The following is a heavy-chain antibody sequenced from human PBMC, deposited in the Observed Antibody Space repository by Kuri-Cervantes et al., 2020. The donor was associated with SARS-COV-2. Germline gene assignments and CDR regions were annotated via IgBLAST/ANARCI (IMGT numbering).Heavy chain of an antibody. J-gene: IGHJ4*02. Sequence: GGSLRLSCAASGFTFSSYWMHWVRQAPGKGLVWVSRINSDGSSTNYADSVKGRFTISRDNAKNTLYLQMNSLRAEDTAVYYCARDRTILDYFDYWGQGTLVTVSS. CDR2: INSDGSST. V-gene: IGHV3-74*01. CDR3: ARDRTILDYFDY. CDR1: GFTFSSYW. D-gene: IGHD3-9*01.